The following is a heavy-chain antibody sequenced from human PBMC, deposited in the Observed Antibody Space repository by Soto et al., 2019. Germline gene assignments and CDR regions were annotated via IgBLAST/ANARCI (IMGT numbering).Heavy chain of an antibody. CDR3: ARGGGLSEGGVDV. D-gene: IGHD3-16*01. J-gene: IGHJ6*02. Sequence: EVRLVETGGDLIQPGGSLRLSCAASGFIVSVNYMSWVRQAPGKGREWVSVSYSGGSTYYADAVKGRFTISRDNSKNTLYLQMNSLRAADAAVYYCARGGGLSEGGVDVWGQGTTVPVSS. CDR1: GFIVSVNY. CDR2: SYSGGST. V-gene: IGHV3-53*02.